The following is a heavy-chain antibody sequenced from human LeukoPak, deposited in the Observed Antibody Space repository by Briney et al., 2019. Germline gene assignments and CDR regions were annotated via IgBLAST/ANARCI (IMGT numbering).Heavy chain of an antibody. Sequence: ASVKVSCKASGYTFTVNYMHWVRQAPGQGLEWMGWINPNSGGTNYAQKFQGRVTMTRDTSISTAYMELNRLRSDDTAVYYCARGSYDSSDFEYFHHWGQGTLVTVSS. V-gene: IGHV1-2*02. J-gene: IGHJ1*01. D-gene: IGHD3-22*01. CDR2: INPNSGGT. CDR3: ARGSYDSSDFEYFHH. CDR1: GYTFTVNY.